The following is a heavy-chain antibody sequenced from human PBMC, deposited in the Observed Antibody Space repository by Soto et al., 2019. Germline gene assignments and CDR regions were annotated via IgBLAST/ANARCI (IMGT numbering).Heavy chain of an antibody. J-gene: IGHJ5*02. CDR3: AKMILEGLLLGKDWFEP. Sequence: LGGSLRLSCAASVFTFSSYAMHWVRQAPGKGLEWVAVISYDGSNKYYADSVKGRFTISRGNSKNTLYLQMNSLRAEDTAVYYCAKMILEGLLLGKDWFEPWGQGTLVTAPQ. V-gene: IGHV3-30-3*02. D-gene: IGHD3-3*01. CDR2: ISYDGSNK. CDR1: VFTFSSYA.